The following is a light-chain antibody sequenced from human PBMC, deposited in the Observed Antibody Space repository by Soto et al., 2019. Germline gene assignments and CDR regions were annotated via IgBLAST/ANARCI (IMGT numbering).Light chain of an antibody. J-gene: IGKJ5*01. CDR3: QKRHMWPIT. Sequence: EIVLTQSPGTRSLSLGERGTLSCVASQNVRSNYLAWYQQKPGQAPRLLIYGASTRASGIPERFSGSGSGTDFTLTISSLEPEDSAVYYCQKRHMWPITFGQGTQLEIK. V-gene: IGKV3D-20*02. CDR1: QNVRSNY. CDR2: GAS.